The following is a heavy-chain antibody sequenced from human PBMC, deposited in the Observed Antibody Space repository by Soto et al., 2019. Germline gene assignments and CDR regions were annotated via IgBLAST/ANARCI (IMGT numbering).Heavy chain of an antibody. CDR1: GGTFSSYT. D-gene: IGHD3-10*01. Sequence: GASVKVSCKASGGTFSSYTISWVRQAPGQGLGWMGRIIPILGIANYAQKFQGRVTITADKSTSTAYMELSSLRSEDTAVYYCASRYYYGSGSPPPSAWGQGTLVTVSS. V-gene: IGHV1-69*02. CDR3: ASRYYYGSGSPPPSA. J-gene: IGHJ4*02. CDR2: IIPILGIA.